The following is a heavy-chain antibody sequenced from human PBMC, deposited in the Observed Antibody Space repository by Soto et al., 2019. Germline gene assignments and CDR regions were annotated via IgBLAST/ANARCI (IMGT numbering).Heavy chain of an antibody. J-gene: IGHJ6*02. Sequence: QVQLVQSGVEVKKPGSSVKVSCEASGCTFSSYAISWVRQAPGQGLEWMGGIIPIFGTPDYAQKFQGRVTIPADESTSTAYMELSSLRSEDTAVYYCAITQPRNYYYGMDVWGQGTRVTVAS. D-gene: IGHD3-16*01. CDR3: AITQPRNYYYGMDV. CDR1: GCTFSSYA. CDR2: IIPIFGTP. V-gene: IGHV1-69*12.